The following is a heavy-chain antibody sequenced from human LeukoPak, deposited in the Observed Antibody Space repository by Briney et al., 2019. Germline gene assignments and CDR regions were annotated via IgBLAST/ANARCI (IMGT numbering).Heavy chain of an antibody. V-gene: IGHV1-46*01. CDR3: ARVLVRGGYYHPYFDY. D-gene: IGHD1-26*01. CDR1: GYTFTSYY. Sequence: ASVKVSCKASGYTFTSYYMHWVRQAPGQGLEWMGIINPSGGSTSYAQKFQGRVTMTRDTSTSTVYMELSSLRSEDTAVYYCARVLVRGGYYHPYFDYWGQGTLVTVSS. J-gene: IGHJ4*02. CDR2: INPSGGST.